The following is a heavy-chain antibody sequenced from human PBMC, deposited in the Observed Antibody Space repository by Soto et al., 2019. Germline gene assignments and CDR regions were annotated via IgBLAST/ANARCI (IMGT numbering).Heavy chain of an antibody. Sequence: PGGSLRLSCAASGFTFSSYAMSWVRQAPGKGLEWVSAISGSGGSTYYADSVKGRFTISRDNSKNTLYLQMNSLRAEDTAVYYCARGSYYYDSSGYYHYWGQGTLVTVSS. CDR3: ARGSYYYDSSGYYHY. V-gene: IGHV3-23*01. D-gene: IGHD3-22*01. J-gene: IGHJ4*02. CDR2: ISGSGGST. CDR1: GFTFSSYA.